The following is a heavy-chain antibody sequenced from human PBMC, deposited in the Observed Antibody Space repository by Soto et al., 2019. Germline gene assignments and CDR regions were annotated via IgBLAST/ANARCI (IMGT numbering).Heavy chain of an antibody. CDR1: GFTFSSYG. V-gene: IGHV3-33*01. CDR2: IWYDGSNK. Sequence: QVQLVESGGGVVQPGRSLRLSCAASGFTFSSYGMHWVRQAPGKGLEWVAVIWYDGSNKYYADSVKGRFTISRDNSKNTLYLQMNSLRAEDTAVYYCARAANCRSTSCYHWYFDLWGRGTLVTVSS. CDR3: ARAANCRSTSCYHWYFDL. J-gene: IGHJ2*01. D-gene: IGHD2-2*01.